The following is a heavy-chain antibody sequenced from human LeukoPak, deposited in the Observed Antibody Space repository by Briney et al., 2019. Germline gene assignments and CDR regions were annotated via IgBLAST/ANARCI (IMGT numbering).Heavy chain of an antibody. CDR3: TTDLGSGIRVPYFDY. CDR1: GFTFSNAW. Sequence: GGSLRLSCAASGFTFSNAWMSWVRQAPGKGGEGVGRIKSKTDGGTTDYAAPVKGRFTMSRDDSKNTLYLQMNSLKTEDTAVYYCTTDLGSGIRVPYFDYWGQGTLVTVSS. J-gene: IGHJ4*02. D-gene: IGHD3-10*01. V-gene: IGHV3-15*01. CDR2: IKSKTDGGTT.